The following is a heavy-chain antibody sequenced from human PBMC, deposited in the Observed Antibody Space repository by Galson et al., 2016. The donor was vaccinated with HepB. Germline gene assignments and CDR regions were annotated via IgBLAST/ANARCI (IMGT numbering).Heavy chain of an antibody. CDR1: GYTFTSYA. D-gene: IGHD3-16*02. Sequence: SVKVSCKASGYTFTSYAMHWVRQGPGQGLEWMGWINTNPGNPTYAQGFTGRFVLSLDTSVSTAYLQISSLKAADTAVYYCSRGQVPMITFGGVIVFFDYWGQGTLVTVSS. V-gene: IGHV7-4-1*02. CDR2: INTNPGNP. CDR3: SRGQVPMITFGGVIVFFDY. J-gene: IGHJ4*02.